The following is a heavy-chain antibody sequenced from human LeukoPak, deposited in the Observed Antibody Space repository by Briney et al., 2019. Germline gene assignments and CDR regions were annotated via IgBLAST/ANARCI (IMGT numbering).Heavy chain of an antibody. CDR1: GGSISSSSYY. D-gene: IGHD2-15*01. V-gene: IGHV4-39*01. J-gene: IGHJ5*02. CDR2: IYYSGTT. Sequence: PSETLSLTCTVAGGSISSSSYYWGWIRQPPGKGLEWIGSIYYSGTTYYNPSLKSRVTISVDTSKNQFSLRLSSVTAADTAVYYCARHGAEYCSGDSCYSMWFDPWGQGTLVTVSS. CDR3: ARHGAEYCSGDSCYSMWFDP.